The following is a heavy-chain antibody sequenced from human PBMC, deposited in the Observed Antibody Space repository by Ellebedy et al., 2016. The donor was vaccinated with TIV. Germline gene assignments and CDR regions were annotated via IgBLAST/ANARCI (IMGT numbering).Heavy chain of an antibody. V-gene: IGHV3-33*08. CDR1: GFTFSSYA. Sequence: PGGSLRLSCAASGFTFSSYAMHWVRQAPGKGLEWVAVIWYDGSNKYYADSVEGRFTISRDNSKNTLYLQMNSLRAEDTAVYYCARDPAVYYFDYWGQGTLVTVSS. CDR3: ARDPAVYYFDY. J-gene: IGHJ4*02. CDR2: IWYDGSNK. D-gene: IGHD6-19*01.